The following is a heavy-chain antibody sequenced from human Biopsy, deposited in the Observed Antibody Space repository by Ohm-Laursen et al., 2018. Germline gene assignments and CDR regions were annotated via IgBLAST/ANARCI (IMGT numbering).Heavy chain of an antibody. CDR3: ARDDDTTGHYMILNH. J-gene: IGHJ5*02. CDR2: MWSDGINK. V-gene: IGHV3-33*01. Sequence: LSLTCAASGFAFSYYGLHWARQAPGKGLQWVAVMWSDGINKNYADSVKSRFTVSRDNSNNVLYLQMSSLRDEDSAVYYCARDDDTTGHYMILNHWGQGTLVTVSS. CDR1: GFAFSYYG. D-gene: IGHD3-9*01.